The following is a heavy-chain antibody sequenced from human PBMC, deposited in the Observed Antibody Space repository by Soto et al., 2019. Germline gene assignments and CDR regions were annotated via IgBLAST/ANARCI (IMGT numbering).Heavy chain of an antibody. D-gene: IGHD3-10*01. V-gene: IGHV3-74*01. CDR2: VHSDVTTT. CDR1: GFTFDYYW. J-gene: IGHJ3*01. Sequence: EVQLVESGGGLVQPGESLRLSCAASGFTFDYYWMHWVRQAPGKGLVWVSRVHSDVTTTTYVDSVKGRFTISRDKARNKLSMHRSSLRAEETAIYYCARGDRGVFGLWGHETVVTAYS. CDR3: ARGDRGVFGL.